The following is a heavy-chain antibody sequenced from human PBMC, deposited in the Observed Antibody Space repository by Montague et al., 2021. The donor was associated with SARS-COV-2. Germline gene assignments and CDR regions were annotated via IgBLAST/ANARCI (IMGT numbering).Heavy chain of an antibody. CDR1: GGSLSGYY. CDR3: ARGRRRYNWRDETSYYYGMDV. V-gene: IGHV4-34*01. Sequence: SETLSLTCAVYGGSLSGYYWSWIRQPPGKGLEWIGEINHSGSTNXNPSLKSRVTISLDTSKNQFSLKLSSVTAAGTAVYYCARGRRRYNWRDETSYYYGMDVWGQGTTVTVSS. J-gene: IGHJ6*02. CDR2: INHSGST. D-gene: IGHD1-20*01.